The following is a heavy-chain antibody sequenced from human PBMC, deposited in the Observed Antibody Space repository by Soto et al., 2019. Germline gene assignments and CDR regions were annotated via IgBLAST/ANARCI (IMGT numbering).Heavy chain of an antibody. V-gene: IGHV4-34*01. D-gene: IGHD2-2*01. J-gene: IGHJ4*02. CDR2: INHSGST. Sequence: QVQLQQWGAGLLKPSETLSLTCAVYGGSFSGYYWSWIRQPPGKGLEWIGEINHSGSTNYNPSLKSRVTISVDTSKNQFSLKLSSVTAADTAVYYCARGWKRYCSSTSCPYYFDYWGQGTLVTVSS. CDR3: ARGWKRYCSSTSCPYYFDY. CDR1: GGSFSGYY.